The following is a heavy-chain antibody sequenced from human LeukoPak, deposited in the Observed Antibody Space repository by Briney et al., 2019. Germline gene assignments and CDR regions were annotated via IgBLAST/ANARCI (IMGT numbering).Heavy chain of an antibody. CDR1: GFTLSSYA. Sequence: PGGSLRLSCAASGFTLSSYAMSWVRQAPGKGLEWVSAISGSGGSTYYADSVKGRFTISRDNSKNTLYLQMNSLRAEDTAVYYCAKDGGIAAAGTLPFDYWGQGTLVTVSS. J-gene: IGHJ4*02. CDR3: AKDGGIAAAGTLPFDY. V-gene: IGHV3-23*01. D-gene: IGHD6-13*01. CDR2: ISGSGGST.